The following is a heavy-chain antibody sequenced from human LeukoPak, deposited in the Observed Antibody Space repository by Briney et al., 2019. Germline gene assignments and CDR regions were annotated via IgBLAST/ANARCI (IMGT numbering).Heavy chain of an antibody. V-gene: IGHV5-51*01. CDR3: ARQFRDSSGYYSYYFDY. CDR1: GYSFTTYW. D-gene: IGHD3-22*01. CDR2: IYPGDSDT. Sequence: GESLKISCKGSGYSFTTYWIGWVRQMPGRGLEWMGIIYPGDSDTRYSPSFQGQVTISADKSISTAYLHWSSLKASDTAMYYCARQFRDSSGYYSYYFDYWGQGTLVTVSS. J-gene: IGHJ4*02.